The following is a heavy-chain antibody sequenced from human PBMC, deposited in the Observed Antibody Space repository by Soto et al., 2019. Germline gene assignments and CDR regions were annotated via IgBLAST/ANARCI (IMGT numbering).Heavy chain of an antibody. V-gene: IGHV3-23*01. J-gene: IGHJ4*02. CDR1: GFTFNSYV. D-gene: IGHD2-15*01. Sequence: EVNLLESGGGLVQPGGSLRLSCAASGFTFNSYVIYWVRQAPGRGLEWVSSISGTGLSTYYTDSVKGRFNISRDNSKKTVFLQISRVRVEESAVYYCANDRITLLVGAGSFNDWGQGTRVTVSS. CDR3: ANDRITLLVGAGSFND. CDR2: ISGTGLST.